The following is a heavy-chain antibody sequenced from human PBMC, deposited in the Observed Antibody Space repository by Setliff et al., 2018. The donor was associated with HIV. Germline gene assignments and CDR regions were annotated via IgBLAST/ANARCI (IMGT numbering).Heavy chain of an antibody. Sequence: PSETLSLTCTVSGGSINSSSYYWGWIRQPPGKGLDWIGSISYSGGIYYNPSLKSRVTLSIDTSKNQSSLRLTFLAAADTAVYYCAGCITGTTHWFDPWGQGTLVTVSS. V-gene: IGHV4-39*07. CDR1: GGSINSSSYY. CDR3: AGCITGTTHWFDP. D-gene: IGHD1-20*01. J-gene: IGHJ5*02. CDR2: ISYSGGI.